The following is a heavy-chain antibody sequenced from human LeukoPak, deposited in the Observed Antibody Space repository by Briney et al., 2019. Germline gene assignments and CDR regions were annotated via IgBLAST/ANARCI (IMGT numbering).Heavy chain of an antibody. CDR3: ASALGYSSSWYYFDY. D-gene: IGHD6-13*01. V-gene: IGHV4-34*01. J-gene: IGHJ4*02. CDR2: INQSGST. Sequence: PSETLSLTCAVYGGSFSGYYWSWIRQPPGKGLEWIGEINQSGSTNYNPSLKSRVTISVDTSKNQFSLKLSSVTAADTAVYYCASALGYSSSWYYFDYWGQGTLVTVSS. CDR1: GGSFSGYY.